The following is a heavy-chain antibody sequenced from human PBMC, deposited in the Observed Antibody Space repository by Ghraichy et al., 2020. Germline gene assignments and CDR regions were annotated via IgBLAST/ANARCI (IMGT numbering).Heavy chain of an antibody. D-gene: IGHD6-19*01. V-gene: IGHV4-39*01. CDR3: AVGWGSPEDGMDV. CDR1: GGSISSSSYY. J-gene: IGHJ6*02. CDR2: IYYSGST. Sequence: SETLSLTCTVSGGSISSSSYYWGWIRQPPGKGLEWIGSIYYSGSTYYNPSLKSRVTISVDTSKNQFSLKLSSVTAADTAVYYCAVGWGSPEDGMDVWGQGTTVTVSS.